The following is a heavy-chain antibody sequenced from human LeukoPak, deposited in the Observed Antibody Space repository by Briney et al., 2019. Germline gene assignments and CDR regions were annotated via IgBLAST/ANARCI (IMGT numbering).Heavy chain of an antibody. V-gene: IGHV1-18*01. Sequence: ASVKVSCKASGYTFTSYGISWVRQAPGQGLEWMGWISAYNGNTNYAQKLQGRVTMTTDTSTSTAYMELSSLRSEDTAVYYCARGPYYDFWSGYWRGVFDYWGQGTLVTVSS. CDR2: ISAYNGNT. CDR3: ARGPYYDFWSGYWRGVFDY. CDR1: GYTFTSYG. D-gene: IGHD3-3*01. J-gene: IGHJ4*02.